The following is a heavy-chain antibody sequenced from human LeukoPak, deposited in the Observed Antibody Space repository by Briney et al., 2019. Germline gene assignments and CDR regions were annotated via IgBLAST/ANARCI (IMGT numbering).Heavy chain of an antibody. V-gene: IGHV4-59*01. CDR3: ARVSFLTGYSLDYYYYGMDV. CDR2: IYYSEST. J-gene: IGHJ6*02. CDR1: GGSISSYY. Sequence: SETLSLTCTVSGGSISSYYWSWIRQPPGKGLEWIGYIYYSESTNYNPSLKGRVTISVDTSKNQFSLKLSSVTAADTAVYYCARVSFLTGYSLDYYYYGMDVWGQGTTVTVSS. D-gene: IGHD3-9*01.